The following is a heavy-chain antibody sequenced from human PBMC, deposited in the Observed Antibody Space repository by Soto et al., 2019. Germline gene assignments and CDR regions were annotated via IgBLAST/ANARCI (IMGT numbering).Heavy chain of an antibody. CDR1: GYTFTNYG. V-gene: IGHV1-18*04. Sequence: SVKVSCKASGYTFTNYGITWVRQAPGQGLEWVGWISVHSGDTNYAQKVKGRVTMTTDTSTTTAYMELRSLRSDDTAVYYGGNCAGDCYAIDYWGQGSLVTVSS. J-gene: IGHJ4*02. D-gene: IGHD2-21*02. CDR2: ISVHSGDT. CDR3: GNCAGDCYAIDY.